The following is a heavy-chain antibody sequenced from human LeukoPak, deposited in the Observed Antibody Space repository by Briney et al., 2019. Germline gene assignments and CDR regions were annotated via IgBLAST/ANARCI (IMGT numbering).Heavy chain of an antibody. J-gene: IGHJ4*02. CDR2: IYYSGST. CDR3: ARSPRLYYYDSSGYFDY. V-gene: IGHV4-39*07. CDR1: GGSISSSRYY. D-gene: IGHD3-22*01. Sequence: SETLSLTCTVSGGSISSSRYYWGWIRQPPGKGLEWIGSIYYSGSTYYNPSLKSRVTISVDTSKNQFSLKLSSVTAADTAVYYCARSPRLYYYDSSGYFDYWGQGTLVTVSS.